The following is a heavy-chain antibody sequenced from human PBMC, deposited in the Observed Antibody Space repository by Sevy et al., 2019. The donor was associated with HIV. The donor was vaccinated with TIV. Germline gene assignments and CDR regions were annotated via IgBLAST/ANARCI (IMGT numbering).Heavy chain of an antibody. CDR2: IYYSGST. Sequence: SETLSLTCTVSRGSISTYYWTWIRQPPGKGLEWIGYIYYSGSTDYNPSLKSRVTMSIDTSKNQFSLKLRSVTAADTAVYYCTRGGPNQQQLDYFDYWGQVTLVTVSS. J-gene: IGHJ4*02. V-gene: IGHV4-59*01. CDR3: TRGGPNQQQLDYFDY. D-gene: IGHD6-13*01. CDR1: RGSISTYY.